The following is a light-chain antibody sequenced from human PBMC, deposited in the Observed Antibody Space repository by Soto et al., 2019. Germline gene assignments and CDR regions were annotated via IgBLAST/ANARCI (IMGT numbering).Light chain of an antibody. J-gene: IGKJ3*01. Sequence: IQMTQSPSTVSAYVGDRVRLTCRASQNIERWQAWYQQKPGKAPELLIYAASNLQSGVPARFSGSGSGTDFTLTISSLQPEDFATYYCLQKYFYPFPFGPGAKADVK. CDR2: AAS. CDR3: LQKYFYPFP. CDR1: QNIER. V-gene: IGKV1-6*01.